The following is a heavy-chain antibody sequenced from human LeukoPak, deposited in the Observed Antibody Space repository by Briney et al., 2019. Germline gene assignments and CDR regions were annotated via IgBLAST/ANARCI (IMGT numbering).Heavy chain of an antibody. D-gene: IGHD3-3*01. J-gene: IGHJ4*02. V-gene: IGHV1-2*02. CDR1: GYTFTGYY. CDR3: AIGVYDFWSCYYTGEYFDY. CDR2: INPNSGGT. Sequence: ASVKVSCKASGYTFTGYYMHWVRQAPGQGLEWMGWINPNSGGTNYAQKFQGRVTMTRDTSISTAYMELSRLRSDDTAVYYCAIGVYDFWSCYYTGEYFDYWGQGTLLTVSS.